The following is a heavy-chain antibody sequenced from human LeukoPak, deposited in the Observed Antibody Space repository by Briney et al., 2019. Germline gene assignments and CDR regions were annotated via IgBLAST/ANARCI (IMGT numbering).Heavy chain of an antibody. CDR2: INPNSGGT. D-gene: IGHD6-19*01. J-gene: IGHJ5*02. CDR1: GYTFTGYY. Sequence: ASVKVSCKASGYTFTGYYMHSVRQAPGQGLEWMGWINPNSGGTNYAQKFQGRVTMTRDTSISTAYMELSRLRSDDTAVYYCARGGAVAEASNWFDPWGQGALVTVSS. V-gene: IGHV1-2*02. CDR3: ARGGAVAEASNWFDP.